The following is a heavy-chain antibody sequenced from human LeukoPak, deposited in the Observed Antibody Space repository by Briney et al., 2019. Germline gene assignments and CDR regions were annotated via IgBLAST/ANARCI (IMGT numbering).Heavy chain of an antibody. CDR1: GFTSNSYN. V-gene: IGHV3-48*02. D-gene: IGHD6-6*01. CDR2: ISSSSSTI. J-gene: IGHJ3*02. CDR3: ARAYSSSSGRDAFDS. Sequence: GGSLRLSCAASGFTSNSYNMNWVRQAPGKGLEWVSYISSSSSTIYYADSVKGRFTISRDSAKTSLFLQMNSLRDEDTAVYYCARAYSSSSGRDAFDSWGLGTLVTVSS.